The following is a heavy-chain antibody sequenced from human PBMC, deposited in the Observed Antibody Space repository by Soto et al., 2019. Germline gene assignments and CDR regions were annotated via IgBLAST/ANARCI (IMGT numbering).Heavy chain of an antibody. Sequence: QVPLVESGGGVVQPGRSLRLSCAASGFTFSSYGMHWVRQAPGKGLEWVAVISFDGNNKYYADSVKGRFTISRDNSKNTLYLQMNSLRAEDTAVYYCAKHWVAATDDHYYGLDVWGQGTTVTVSS. V-gene: IGHV3-30*18. J-gene: IGHJ6*02. CDR3: AKHWVAATDDHYYGLDV. CDR1: GFTFSSYG. CDR2: ISFDGNNK. D-gene: IGHD2-15*01.